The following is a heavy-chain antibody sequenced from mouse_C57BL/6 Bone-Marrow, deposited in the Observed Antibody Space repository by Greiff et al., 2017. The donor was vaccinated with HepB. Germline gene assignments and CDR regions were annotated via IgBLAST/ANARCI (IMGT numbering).Heavy chain of an antibody. CDR2: IYPSSGYT. J-gene: IGHJ3*01. CDR1: GYTFTSYT. D-gene: IGHD3-1*01. V-gene: IGHV1-4*01. CDR3: ARSGAWFAY. Sequence: QVQLQQSGAELARPGASVKMSCKASGYTFTSYTMHWVKQSPVQCLEWIGYIYPSSGYTKYNQKFKDKATLTADKSSSTDYMQLSSLTSEDSAVYYCARSGAWFAYWGQGTLVTVSA.